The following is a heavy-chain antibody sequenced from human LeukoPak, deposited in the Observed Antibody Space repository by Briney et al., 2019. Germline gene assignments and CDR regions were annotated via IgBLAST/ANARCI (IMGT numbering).Heavy chain of an antibody. V-gene: IGHV3-21*01. CDR2: ISSSSSSM. CDR1: GFTFSSFS. Sequence: GGSLRLSCAASGFTFSSFSMNWVRQAPGKGLEWVSSISSSSSSMYYADSVKGRFIISRDNAKNSLYLQMNNLRAEDTAVYYCARDYIRTGSSKNYYYYYGMDVWGQGTTVTVSS. D-gene: IGHD3-10*01. CDR3: ARDYIRTGSSKNYYYYYGMDV. J-gene: IGHJ6*02.